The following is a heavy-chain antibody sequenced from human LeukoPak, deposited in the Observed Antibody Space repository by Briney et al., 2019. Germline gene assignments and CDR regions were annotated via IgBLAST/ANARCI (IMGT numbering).Heavy chain of an antibody. CDR3: ARIYSSGYLDY. D-gene: IGHD3-22*01. CDR1: VYTFTSYY. CDR2: IKPSGGST. J-gene: IGHJ4*02. Sequence: ASVKVSCKASVYTFTSYYMHWVRQAPGQGLEWMGIIKPSGGSTSYAQKFQGRVTMTRDMSTSTDYMELSSLRSEDTAVYYCARIYSSGYLDYWGQGTLVTVSS. V-gene: IGHV1-46*01.